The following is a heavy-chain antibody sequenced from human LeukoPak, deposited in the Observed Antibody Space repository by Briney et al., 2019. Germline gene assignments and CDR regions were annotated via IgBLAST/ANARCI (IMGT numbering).Heavy chain of an antibody. J-gene: IGHJ4*02. D-gene: IGHD6-25*01. CDR1: GFTFSSYW. Sequence: PGGSLRLSCAASGFTFSSYWMRWVRQAPGKGLEWVDNIKQDGSQKNYMDSVKGRFTVSRDNAGNSLFLEMHSLRVEDTAVYYCEREGTPYSSEYWGQGTLVTVSS. V-gene: IGHV3-7*01. CDR2: IKQDGSQK. CDR3: EREGTPYSSEY.